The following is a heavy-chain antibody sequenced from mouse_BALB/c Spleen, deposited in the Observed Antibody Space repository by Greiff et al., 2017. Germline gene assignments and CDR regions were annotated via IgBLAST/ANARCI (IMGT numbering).Heavy chain of an antibody. V-gene: IGHV3-2*02. Sequence: ESGPGLVKPSQSLSLTCTVTGYSITSDYAWNWIRQFPGNKLEWMGYISYSGSTSYNPSLKSRISITRDTSKNQFFLQLNSVTTEDTATYYCARELGLYYFDYWGQGTTLTVSS. CDR2: ISYSGST. CDR1: GYSITSDYA. J-gene: IGHJ2*01. CDR3: ARELGLYYFDY. D-gene: IGHD4-1*01.